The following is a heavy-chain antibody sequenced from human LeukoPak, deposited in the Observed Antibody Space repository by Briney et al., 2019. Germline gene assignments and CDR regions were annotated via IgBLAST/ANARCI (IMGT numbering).Heavy chain of an antibody. CDR1: GFTFDDYA. J-gene: IGHJ4*02. CDR3: AKDSTHDYILGSYGFDF. CDR2: INWNGGTI. D-gene: IGHD3-16*01. V-gene: IGHV3-9*01. Sequence: GGSLRLSCAASGFTFDDYAMHWVRQGPGKGLEWVSSINWNGGTIGYADSVKGRFNISRDNAKNFLYLQMNSLRAEDTAFYYCAKDSTHDYILGSYGFDFWGQGTLVTVSS.